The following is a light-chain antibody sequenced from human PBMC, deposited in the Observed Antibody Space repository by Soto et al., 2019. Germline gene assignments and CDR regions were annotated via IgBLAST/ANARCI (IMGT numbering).Light chain of an antibody. CDR2: LGS. Sequence: DVVMTQSPLSLPVTPGEPASISYRSSQSLLASNGYNYLDWYLKKPGQSPQLLISLGSNRASGVPDRFSGSGSGTDFTLKISRVEAEDLGVYYCMQTLRVPYTFGQGTRLDFK. V-gene: IGKV2-28*01. J-gene: IGKJ2*01. CDR1: QSLLASNGYNY. CDR3: MQTLRVPYT.